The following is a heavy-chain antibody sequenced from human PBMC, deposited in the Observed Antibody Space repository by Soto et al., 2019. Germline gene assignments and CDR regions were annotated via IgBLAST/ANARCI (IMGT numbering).Heavy chain of an antibody. Sequence: QVQLQQWGAGLLKPSETLSLTCAVYGRSFSGYYWNWIRQPPGKGLEWIGEINHSGSTNYNPSLKSRVTISVDTSKNQFSLKLSSVTGADPAVYYCARGWGRIFDYWGQGTLVTVSS. D-gene: IGHD7-27*01. V-gene: IGHV4-34*01. J-gene: IGHJ4*02. CDR3: ARGWGRIFDY. CDR1: GRSFSGYY. CDR2: INHSGST.